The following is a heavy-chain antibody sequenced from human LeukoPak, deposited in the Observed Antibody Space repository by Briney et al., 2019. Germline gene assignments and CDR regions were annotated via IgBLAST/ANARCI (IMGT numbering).Heavy chain of an antibody. J-gene: IGHJ3*02. V-gene: IGHV4-39*07. CDR3: ARHGQWLASDAFDI. CDR2: IYYSGST. D-gene: IGHD6-19*01. CDR1: VGSISISSYY. Sequence: SETLSLTCTVSVGSISISSYYWGWIRQPPGKGLEWIGSIYYSGSTYYNPSLKSRVTISVDTSKKQFSLKLSSVTAADMAVYYCARHGQWLASDAFDIWGQGTMVTVSS.